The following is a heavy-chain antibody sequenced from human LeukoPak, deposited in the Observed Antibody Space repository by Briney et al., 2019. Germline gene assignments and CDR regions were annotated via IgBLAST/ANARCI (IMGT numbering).Heavy chain of an antibody. CDR1: GGSISSGSYY. D-gene: IGHD2-2*01. Sequence: SETLSLTCTDSGGSISSGSYYWSWIRQPAGKGLEWIGRIYTSGSTNYNPSLKSRVTISVDTSKNQFSLKLSSVTAADTAVYYCARVSIVVVPAARPNYYYMDVWGKGTTVTVSS. CDR2: IYTSGST. J-gene: IGHJ6*03. V-gene: IGHV4-61*02. CDR3: ARVSIVVVPAARPNYYYMDV.